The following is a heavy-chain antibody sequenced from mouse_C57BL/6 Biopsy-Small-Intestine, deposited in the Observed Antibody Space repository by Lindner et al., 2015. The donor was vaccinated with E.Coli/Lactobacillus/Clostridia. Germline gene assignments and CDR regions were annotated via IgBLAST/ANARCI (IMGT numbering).Heavy chain of an antibody. CDR3: ASQLGRGWEHFDY. D-gene: IGHD4-1*02. J-gene: IGHJ2*01. CDR2: IYPRSGYT. Sequence: VQLQESGAELARPGASVKLSCKASGYTFTSYGISWVKQRTGQGLEWIGEIYPRSGYTYYNEKFKGKATLTADNSSSTAFMELRSLTSEDSAVYFCASQLGRGWEHFDYWGQGTTLTVST. V-gene: IGHV1-81*01. CDR1: GYTFTSYG.